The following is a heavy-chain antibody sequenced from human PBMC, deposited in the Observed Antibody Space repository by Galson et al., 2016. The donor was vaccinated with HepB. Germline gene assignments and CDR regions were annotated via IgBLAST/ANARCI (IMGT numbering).Heavy chain of an antibody. CDR1: GFTFSSYA. CDR2: INGDGSST. CDR3: ARRDIPMANDY. D-gene: IGHD5-12*01. V-gene: IGHV3-74*01. Sequence: SLRLSCAASGFTFSSYALNWVRQAPGKGLVWVSRINGDGSSTSYADYVKGRLTISRDNAKNTLYLQMNSLRAEDTAVYFCARRDIPMANDYWGQGVLVTVSS. J-gene: IGHJ4*02.